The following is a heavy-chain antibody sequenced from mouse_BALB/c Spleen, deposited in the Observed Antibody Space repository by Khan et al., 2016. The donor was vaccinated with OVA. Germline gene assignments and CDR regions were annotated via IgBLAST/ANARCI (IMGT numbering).Heavy chain of an antibody. CDR2: INPSNDYT. Sequence: QVQLQQPGAELARPGASVKMSCKASGYTFTSYTMHWVKQRPGQGLEWIGYINPSNDYTNYNQKFKDKATLTADKSSSTAYMQLSRLTSEDSAVXYCTRAGPYCGNYGAWFPCWGRGTLVTVSP. CDR3: TRAGPYCGNYGAWFPC. J-gene: IGHJ3*01. CDR1: GYTFTSYT. D-gene: IGHD2-1*01. V-gene: IGHV1-4*01.